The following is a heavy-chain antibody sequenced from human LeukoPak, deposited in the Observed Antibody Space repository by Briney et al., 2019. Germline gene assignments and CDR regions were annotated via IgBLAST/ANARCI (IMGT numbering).Heavy chain of an antibody. CDR1: GGSISSYY. D-gene: IGHD6-13*01. V-gene: IGHV4-4*07. CDR2: IYTSGST. J-gene: IGHJ5*02. CDR3: ARDRLAAASNWFDP. Sequence: KPSETLSLTCTASGGSISSYYWSWIRQPAGKGLEWIGRIYTSGSTNYNPSLKSRVTMSVDTSKNQFSLKLSSVTAADTAVYYCARDRLAAASNWFDPWGQGTLVTVSS.